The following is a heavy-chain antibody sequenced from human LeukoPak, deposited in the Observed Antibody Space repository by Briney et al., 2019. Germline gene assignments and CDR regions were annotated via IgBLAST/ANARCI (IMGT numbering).Heavy chain of an antibody. Sequence: ASVTVSCTASGYTFTIYAMHWVRQAPGQRLEWMGWINAGNGNTKYSQKFQGRVTITRDTSASTAYMELSSLRSEDTAVYYCARGRLKAPNFDYWGQGTLVTVSS. V-gene: IGHV1-3*01. CDR1: GYTFTIYA. D-gene: IGHD6-6*01. CDR3: ARGRLKAPNFDY. CDR2: INAGNGNT. J-gene: IGHJ4*02.